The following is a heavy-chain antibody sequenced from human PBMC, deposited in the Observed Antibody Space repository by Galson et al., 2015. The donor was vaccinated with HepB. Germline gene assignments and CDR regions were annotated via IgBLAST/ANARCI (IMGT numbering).Heavy chain of an antibody. V-gene: IGHV3-43*01. D-gene: IGHD6-13*01. J-gene: IGHJ6*02. Sequence: AASGFTFDDYTMHWVRQAPGKGLEWVSLISWDGGSTYYADSVKGRFTISRDNSKNSLYLQMNSLRTEDTALYYCAKSQQSPGFYYGMDVWGQGTTVTVSS. CDR3: AKSQQSPGFYYGMDV. CDR2: ISWDGGST. CDR1: GFTFDDYT.